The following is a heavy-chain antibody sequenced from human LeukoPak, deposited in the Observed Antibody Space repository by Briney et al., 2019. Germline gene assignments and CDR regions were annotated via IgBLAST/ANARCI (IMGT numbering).Heavy chain of an antibody. V-gene: IGHV3-11*05. CDR2: ISSSSSYT. CDR1: GFSFSGYY. D-gene: IGHD1-26*01. CDR3: ARAVGSRPWGHFDY. J-gene: IGHJ4*02. Sequence: GGSLRLSCAASGFSFSGYYMNWIRQAPGKGLEWVSYISSSSSYTNYADSVKGRFTISRDDAKNSLFLQMSSLGTDDTAVYYCARAVGSRPWGHFDYWGQGTLVTVSS.